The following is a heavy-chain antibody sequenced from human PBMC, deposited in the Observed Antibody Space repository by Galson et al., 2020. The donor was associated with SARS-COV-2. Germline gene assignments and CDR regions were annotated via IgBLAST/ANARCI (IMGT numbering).Heavy chain of an antibody. CDR3: ARGQGGLDTATTS. Sequence: ASVKVSCKDSGYTFTGYYMHWVRQAPGQGREWLGWINPNSGGTNYAQKFQGRVTMTRDTSISTAYMELSRLRSDDTAVYYCARGQGGLDTATTSWGQGTLVTVSS. D-gene: IGHD5-18*01. V-gene: IGHV1-2*02. CDR1: GYTFTGYY. CDR2: INPNSGGT. J-gene: IGHJ4*02.